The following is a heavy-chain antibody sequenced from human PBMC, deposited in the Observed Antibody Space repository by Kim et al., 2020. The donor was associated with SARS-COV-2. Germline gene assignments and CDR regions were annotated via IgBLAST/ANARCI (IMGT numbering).Heavy chain of an antibody. D-gene: IGHD1-26*01. V-gene: IGHV1-69*01. J-gene: IGHJ4*02. Sequence: AQKFPARVAVTADQSTITAYMELSSLRSEDTAVYYCARDPNIVGATLDYWGQGTLVTVSS. CDR3: ARDPNIVGATLDY.